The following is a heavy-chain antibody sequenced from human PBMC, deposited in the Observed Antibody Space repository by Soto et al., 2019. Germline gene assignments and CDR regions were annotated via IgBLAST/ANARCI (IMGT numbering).Heavy chain of an antibody. Sequence: QVQLQQWGAGLLKPSETLSLTCAVYGGSFSGYYWSWIRQPPGKGLEWIGEINHSGSTNYNPSLKSQVTISVDTSKNQFSLKLSSVTAADTAVYYCARGFRGYGGVDYWGQGTLVTVSS. V-gene: IGHV4-34*01. CDR3: ARGFRGYGGVDY. J-gene: IGHJ4*02. CDR2: INHSGST. CDR1: GGSFSGYY. D-gene: IGHD4-17*01.